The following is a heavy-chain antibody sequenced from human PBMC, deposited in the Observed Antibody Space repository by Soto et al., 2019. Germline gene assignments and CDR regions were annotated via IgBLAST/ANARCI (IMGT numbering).Heavy chain of an antibody. CDR3: ARQGITMIVVVVTDNWFDP. D-gene: IGHD3-22*01. CDR1: GGSISRNNHY. CDR2: IYYSGST. Sequence: PSETLSLTCSVSGGSISRNNHYWGWIRQPPGKGLEWIGSIYYSGSTYYNPSLKSRATISVDTSKNQFSWKLSSVTAADTAVYYCARQGITMIVVVVTDNWFDPWGQGTLVTVSS. V-gene: IGHV4-39*01. J-gene: IGHJ5*02.